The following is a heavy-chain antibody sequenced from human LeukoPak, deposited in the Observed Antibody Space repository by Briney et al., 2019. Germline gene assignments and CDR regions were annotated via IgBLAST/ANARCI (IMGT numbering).Heavy chain of an antibody. D-gene: IGHD5-18*01. J-gene: IGHJ3*02. Sequence: GRSLRLSCAASGFIFSSLGMHWVRQAPGKGLEWVAVISYDGSNKYYRDSVRGRFTISRDNSKNTLYLQMNSLRAEDTAVYYCAKVRDTAMATDAFDIWGQGTMVTVSS. CDR1: GFIFSSLG. CDR3: AKVRDTAMATDAFDI. V-gene: IGHV3-30*18. CDR2: ISYDGSNK.